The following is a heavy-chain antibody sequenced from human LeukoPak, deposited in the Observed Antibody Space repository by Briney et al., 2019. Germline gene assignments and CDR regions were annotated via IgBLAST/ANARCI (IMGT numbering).Heavy chain of an antibody. CDR3: ARDSYGGNSEIGY. CDR1: GFTFSDHG. Sequence: GRSLRLSCATSGFTFSDHGMHWVRQAPGKGLEWVAVIWYDGSSRYYTHSVKGRFTISSDNSKNTVYLQMNSLRAEDTAVYYCARDSYGGNSEIGYWGQGTLVTVSS. J-gene: IGHJ4*02. D-gene: IGHD4-23*01. CDR2: IWYDGSSR. V-gene: IGHV3-33*01.